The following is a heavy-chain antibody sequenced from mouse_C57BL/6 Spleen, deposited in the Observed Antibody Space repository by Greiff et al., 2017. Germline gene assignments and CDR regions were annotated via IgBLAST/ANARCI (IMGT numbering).Heavy chain of an antibody. J-gene: IGHJ2*01. D-gene: IGHD4-1*01. CDR3: ARAGSYYFDY. CDR1: GFTFSSYA. Sequence: EVMLVESGGGLVKPGGSLKLSCAASGFTFSSYAMSWVRQTPEKRLEWVATISDGGSYTYYPDNVKGRFTISRDNAKNNLYLQMSHLKSEDTAMYYCARAGSYYFDYWGQGTTLTVSS. CDR2: ISDGGSYT. V-gene: IGHV5-4*03.